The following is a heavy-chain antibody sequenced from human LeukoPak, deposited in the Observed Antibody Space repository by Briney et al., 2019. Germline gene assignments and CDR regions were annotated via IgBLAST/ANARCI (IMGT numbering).Heavy chain of an antibody. V-gene: IGHV3-15*07. CDR2: IKSKTDGGTT. CDR3: IIAPGLFAFET. CDR1: DFTLTNAW. Sequence: GGSLRLSCAASDFTLTNAWVNWIRQAPGEGLEWVGRIKSKTDGGTTDFAAPVNGRFTISRDDSTNTVYLQMDSLKTEDTAVYYCIIAPGLFAFETWGQGAMVTVSS. D-gene: IGHD6-13*01. J-gene: IGHJ3*02.